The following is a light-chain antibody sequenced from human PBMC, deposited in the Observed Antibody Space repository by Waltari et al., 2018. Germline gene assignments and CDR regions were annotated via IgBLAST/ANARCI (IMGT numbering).Light chain of an antibody. V-gene: IGKV1-17*01. CDR2: GAS. CDR3: LQHSNYPFT. CDR1: QVIRDD. Sequence: DIQMTQSPSSLSASIGERVTITCRASQVIRDDLGWYQQKPGEAPRRLIYGASTLQTGVPSRFSGSGSGTDFTLTITSLQPEDFATYYCLQHSNYPFTFGPGTTVDVK. J-gene: IGKJ3*01.